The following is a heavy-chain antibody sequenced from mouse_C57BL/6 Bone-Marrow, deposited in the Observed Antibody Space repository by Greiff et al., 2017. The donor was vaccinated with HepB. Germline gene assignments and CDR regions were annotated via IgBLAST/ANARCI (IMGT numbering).Heavy chain of an antibody. D-gene: IGHD2-3*01. CDR1: GYTFTSYW. V-gene: IGHV1-7*01. J-gene: IGHJ3*01. Sequence: VQLQESGAELAKPGASVKLSCKASGYTFTSYWMHWVNQRPGQGLEWIGYINPSSGYTKYNQKFKDKATWTADKSSSTAYMQLSSLTYEDSAVYYCARTDGYYVSAWFAYWGQGTLVTVSA. CDR2: INPSSGYT. CDR3: ARTDGYYVSAWFAY.